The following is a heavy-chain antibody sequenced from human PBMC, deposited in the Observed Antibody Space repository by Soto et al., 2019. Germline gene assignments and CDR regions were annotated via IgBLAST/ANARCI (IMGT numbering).Heavy chain of an antibody. D-gene: IGHD1-26*01. CDR3: ARDDEGGSDCDLGY. CDR1: GFTFSSHA. Sequence: QVQLVESGGGVVQPGRSLRLSCAVSGFTFSSHAMHWVRQAPGKGLEWVTLISSDGSNTYYADSVKGRFTTSRDNSKNTMYRQMNSRRGEDTAVYYCARDDEGGSDCDLGYWGQGALVTVAS. CDR2: ISSDGSNT. J-gene: IGHJ4*02. V-gene: IGHV3-30-3*01.